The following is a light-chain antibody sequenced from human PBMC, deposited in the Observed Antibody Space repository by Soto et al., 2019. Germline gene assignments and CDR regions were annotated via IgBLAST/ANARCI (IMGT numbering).Light chain of an antibody. CDR3: AAWDDSLNGLYV. CDR1: SSNIGSNA. V-gene: IGLV1-44*01. J-gene: IGLJ1*01. Sequence: QSALAQPPSASGTPGQRVTISGSGGSSNIGSNAVTWYHQLPGTAPKLLIYSNNQRPSGVPDRFSGSKSGTSASLAISGLQSEDEADYYCAAWDDSLNGLYVFGTGTKVTVL. CDR2: SNN.